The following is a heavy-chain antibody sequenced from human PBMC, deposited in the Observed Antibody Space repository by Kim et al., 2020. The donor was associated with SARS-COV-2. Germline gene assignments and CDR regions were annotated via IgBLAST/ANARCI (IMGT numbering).Heavy chain of an antibody. D-gene: IGHD6-13*01. V-gene: IGHV3-74*01. CDR2: INSDGSST. CDR1: GFTFSSYW. J-gene: IGHJ6*02. Sequence: GGSLRLSCAASGFTFSSYWMHWVRQAPGKGLVWVSRINSDGSSTSYADSVKGRFTISRDNAKNTLYLQMNSLRAEDTAVYYCARWQTYSSSWYDWNYYYYGMDVWGQGTTVTVSS. CDR3: ARWQTYSSSWYDWNYYYYGMDV.